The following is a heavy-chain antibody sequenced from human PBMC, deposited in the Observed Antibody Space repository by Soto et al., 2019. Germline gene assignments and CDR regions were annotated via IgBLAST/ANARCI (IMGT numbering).Heavy chain of an antibody. CDR3: ARDWAKIDAFDI. CDR2: ISSSSSYI. Sequence: GGSLRLSCAASGFTFSSYSMNWVRQAPGKGLEWVSSISSSSSYIYYADSVKGRFTISRDNAKNSLYLQMNSLRAEDTAVYYCARDWAKIDAFDIWGQGTMVTVSS. J-gene: IGHJ3*02. V-gene: IGHV3-21*01. D-gene: IGHD3-16*01. CDR1: GFTFSSYS.